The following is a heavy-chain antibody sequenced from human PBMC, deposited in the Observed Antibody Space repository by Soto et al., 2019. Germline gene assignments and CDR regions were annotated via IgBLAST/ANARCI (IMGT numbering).Heavy chain of an antibody. CDR2: INHSGST. J-gene: IGHJ3*02. V-gene: IGHV4-34*01. CDR1: GGSFSGYY. CDR3: ARSYQLLRIVGAFDI. D-gene: IGHD2-2*01. Sequence: QVQLQQWGAGLLKPSETLSLTCAVYGGSFSGYYWSWIRQPPGKGLEWIGEINHSGSTNYNPSLKSRVTISVDTSKNQFSLKLSSVTAADTAVYYCARSYQLLRIVGAFDIWGQGTMVTVSS.